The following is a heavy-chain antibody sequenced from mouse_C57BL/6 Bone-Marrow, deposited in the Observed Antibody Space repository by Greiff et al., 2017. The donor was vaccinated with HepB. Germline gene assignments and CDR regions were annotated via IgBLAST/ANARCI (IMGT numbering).Heavy chain of an antibody. CDR3: ARGGVYYYGSSFAY. Sequence: EVQLQQSGPELVKPGASVKISCKASGYTFTDYYMNWVKQSHGKSLEWIGDINPNNGGTSYNQKFKGKATLTVDKSSSTAYMQLSSLTSEDSAVYYCARGGVYYYGSSFAYWGQGTLVTVSA. CDR2: INPNNGGT. J-gene: IGHJ3*01. V-gene: IGHV1-26*01. CDR1: GYTFTDYY. D-gene: IGHD1-1*01.